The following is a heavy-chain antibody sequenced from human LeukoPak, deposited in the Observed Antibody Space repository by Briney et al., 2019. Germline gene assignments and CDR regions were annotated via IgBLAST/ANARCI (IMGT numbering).Heavy chain of an antibody. V-gene: IGHV3-74*01. Sequence: PGGSLRLSCAASGFTFSSYWIHWVRQAPGKRLVWVSRINSDGSSTTYADSVKGRFTISRDDSKNTQFLQMNSLKAEDTAVYYCTRDRVYGSRIYYMDVWGKGTTVTVSS. J-gene: IGHJ6*03. D-gene: IGHD6-6*01. CDR1: GFTFSSYW. CDR2: INSDGSST. CDR3: TRDRVYGSRIYYMDV.